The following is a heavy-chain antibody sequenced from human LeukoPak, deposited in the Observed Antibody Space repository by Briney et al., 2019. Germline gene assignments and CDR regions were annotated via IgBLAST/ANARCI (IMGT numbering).Heavy chain of an antibody. CDR2: ISYDGSNK. CDR1: GFTFSTYA. CDR3: ARNYYDSSGYYSLGVY. J-gene: IGHJ4*02. D-gene: IGHD3-22*01. V-gene: IGHV3-30-3*01. Sequence: PGGSLRLSCAASGFTFSTYAMHWVRQAPGKGLEWVALISYDGSNKYYADSVKGRFTISRDNSKNTLYVQMNSLRAEDTAVYYCARNYYDSSGYYSLGVYWGQGTLVPSPQ.